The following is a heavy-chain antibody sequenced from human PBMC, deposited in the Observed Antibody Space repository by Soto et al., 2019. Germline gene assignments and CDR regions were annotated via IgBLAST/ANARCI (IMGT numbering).Heavy chain of an antibody. CDR1: GFTFSSYS. J-gene: IGHJ5*02. CDR3: AGDAGLLWFGEFNWFDP. D-gene: IGHD3-10*01. CDR2: ISSSSSTI. V-gene: IGHV3-48*01. Sequence: EVQLVESGGGLVQPGGSLRLSCAASGFTFSSYSMNWVRQAPGKGLEWVSYISSSSSTIYYADSVKGRFTISRDNAKNSLYLQMNSLRAEDTAVYYCAGDAGLLWFGEFNWFDPWGQGTLVTVSS.